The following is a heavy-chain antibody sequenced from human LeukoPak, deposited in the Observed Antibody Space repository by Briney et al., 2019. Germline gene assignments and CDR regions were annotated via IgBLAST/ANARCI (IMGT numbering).Heavy chain of an antibody. D-gene: IGHD3-3*01. CDR3: ARGYPTIFGVAGSAFDI. V-gene: IGHV1-2*02. CDR2: SNPDSGST. CDR1: GYTFTGYY. J-gene: IGHJ3*02. Sequence: ASVKVSCKASGYTFTGYYMHWVRQAPGQGLEWMGWSNPDSGSTNYAQNFQGRVTMTRDTSISTAYMELSRLRSDDTAVYYCARGYPTIFGVAGSAFDIWGQGTMVTVSS.